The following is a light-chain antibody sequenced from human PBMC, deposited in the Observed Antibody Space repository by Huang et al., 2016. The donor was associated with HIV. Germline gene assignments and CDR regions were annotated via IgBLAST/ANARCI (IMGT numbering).Light chain of an antibody. Sequence: EIVMTQSPATLSVSPGERVTLSCRASQRINSNLAWYQQKPGQAPRLLSYGASTRATGIPARFSGSGSGTEFTLTISNLQSEDFAVYYCQQFNNWPPYTFGQGTKLEIK. J-gene: IGKJ2*01. V-gene: IGKV3-15*01. CDR2: GAS. CDR3: QQFNNWPPYT. CDR1: QRINSN.